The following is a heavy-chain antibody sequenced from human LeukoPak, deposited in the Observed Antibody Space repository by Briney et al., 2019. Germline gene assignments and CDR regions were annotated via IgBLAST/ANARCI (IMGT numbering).Heavy chain of an antibody. CDR1: GGSISSGDYY. Sequence: PSETLSLTCTVSGGSISSGDYYWSWIRQPPGKGLEWIGYIYYSGSTYYNPSLKSRVTISVDTSKNQFSLKLSSVTAADTAVYYCASTATIAVAGGGYFQHWGQGTLVTVSS. CDR3: ASTATIAVAGGGYFQH. J-gene: IGHJ1*01. V-gene: IGHV4-30-4*01. D-gene: IGHD6-19*01. CDR2: IYYSGST.